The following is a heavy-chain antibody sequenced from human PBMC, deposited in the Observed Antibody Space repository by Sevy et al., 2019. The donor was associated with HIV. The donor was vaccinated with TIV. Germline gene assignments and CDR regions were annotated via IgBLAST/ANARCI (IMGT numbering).Heavy chain of an antibody. V-gene: IGHV3-7*01. CDR1: GFTYSKYW. J-gene: IGHJ4*02. Sequence: QLGGSLRLSCAASGFTYSKYWMGWVRQAPGKGLEGVANIKQDAGQKYYVDSVKGRFTISRDNAKNSLYLQMNSLRAEDTAVYFCARDDGNYYFHYWGQGALVTVSS. CDR2: IKQDAGQK. D-gene: IGHD1-7*01. CDR3: ARDDGNYYFHY.